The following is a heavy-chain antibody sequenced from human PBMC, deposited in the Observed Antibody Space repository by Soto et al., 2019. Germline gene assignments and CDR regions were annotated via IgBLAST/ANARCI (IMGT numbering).Heavy chain of an antibody. J-gene: IGHJ5*02. V-gene: IGHV4-31*03. CDR2: IYYSGST. Sequence: SETLSLTCTVSGGSISSGGYYWSWIRQHPGKGLEWIGYIYYSGSTYYNPSLKSRVTISVDTSKNQFSLKLSSVTAADTAVYYCARARGGYSYGRGYNWFDPWGQGTLVTVSS. CDR1: GGSISSGGYY. D-gene: IGHD5-18*01. CDR3: ARARGGYSYGRGYNWFDP.